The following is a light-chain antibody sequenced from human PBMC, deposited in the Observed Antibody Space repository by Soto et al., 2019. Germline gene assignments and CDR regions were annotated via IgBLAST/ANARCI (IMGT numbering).Light chain of an antibody. CDR1: QSVSSY. CDR2: DSS. J-gene: IGKJ4*01. CDR3: QQRSNWPLT. V-gene: IGKV3-11*01. Sequence: EIVLTQHPATLALSPGERATLSCRASQSVSSYLAWYQQKPGQAPRLLIYDSSNRATGIPARFSGSGSGTDFSLTISSLEPEDFAVYYCQQRSNWPLTFGGGTKVDI.